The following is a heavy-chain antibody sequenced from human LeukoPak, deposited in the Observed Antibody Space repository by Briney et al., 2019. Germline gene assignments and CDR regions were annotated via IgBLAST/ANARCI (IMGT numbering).Heavy chain of an antibody. CDR2: INPGDSDS. CDR3: ARLNGRVPTAHHNSNWFDP. CDR1: GYRFTDFW. V-gene: IGHV5-51*01. J-gene: IGHJ5*02. D-gene: IGHD1-1*01. Sequence: GESLKISCKGSGYRFTDFWIGWVRQMPGKGLEWMGIINPGDSDSRYSPSFQGQVTISADKSISTAYLLWSSLKTSDTAMYYCARLNGRVPTAHHNSNWFDPWGQGTQVTVSS.